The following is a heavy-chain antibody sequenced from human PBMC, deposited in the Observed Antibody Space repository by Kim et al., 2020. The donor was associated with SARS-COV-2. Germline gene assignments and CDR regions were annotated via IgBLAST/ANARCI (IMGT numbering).Heavy chain of an antibody. CDR3: AREPPYYGSGSYDY. V-gene: IGHV3-66*01. J-gene: IGHJ4*02. D-gene: IGHD3-10*01. CDR1: GFTVSSNY. CDR2: IYSGGST. Sequence: GGSLRLSCAASGFTVSSNYMSWVRQAPGKGLEWVSVIYSGGSTYYADAVKDRFTISRDNSKNTLYLQMTSLRAEDTAVYYCAREPPYYGSGSYDYWGQGTLVTVSS.